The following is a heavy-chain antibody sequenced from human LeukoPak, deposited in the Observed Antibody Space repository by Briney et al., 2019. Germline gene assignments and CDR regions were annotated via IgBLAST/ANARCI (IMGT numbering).Heavy chain of an antibody. CDR1: GASIYSYY. CDR2: IYYSWST. D-gene: IGHD4-11*01. CDR3: ARGMTTVTH. J-gene: IGHJ4*02. V-gene: IGHV4-59*08. Sequence: SETLSLTCTVSGASIYSYYWSWIRQTPGTGLEWRGHIYYSWSTNYNPSLTSRVTIPVDTSRNQFSLKLSSVAAADTAVYYRARGMTTVTHWGQGTLVTVSS.